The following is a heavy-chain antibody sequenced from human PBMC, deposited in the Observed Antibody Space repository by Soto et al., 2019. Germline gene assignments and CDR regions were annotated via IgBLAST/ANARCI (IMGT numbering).Heavy chain of an antibody. J-gene: IGHJ5*02. V-gene: IGHV3-15*07. Sequence: DVQLVESGGGLVKPGGSLRLSCVASGFTFSTTWMNWVRQAPGKGLEWVGRIGSKTEGGTTNYAAPVKGRFTISRDDSKNTLYLQMDSLKTEDTAVYYCTTVNYSNSGSWGQGILVTVSS. CDR3: TTVNYSNSGS. D-gene: IGHD4-4*01. CDR2: IGSKTEGGTT. CDR1: GFTFSTTW.